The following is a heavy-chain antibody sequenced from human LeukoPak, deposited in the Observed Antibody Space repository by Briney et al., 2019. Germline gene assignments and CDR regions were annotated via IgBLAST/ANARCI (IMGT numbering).Heavy chain of an antibody. CDR1: GGSISSSSYY. Sequence: PSETLSLTCTVSGGSISSSSYYWGWIRQPPGKGLEWIGSIYYSGSTYYNPSLKSRVTISVDTSKNQFSLKLSSVTAADTAVYYCARRGHYYDSSGYYYYFDYWGQGTLVTVSS. J-gene: IGHJ4*02. V-gene: IGHV4-39*01. CDR3: ARRGHYYDSSGYYYYFDY. D-gene: IGHD3-22*01. CDR2: IYYSGST.